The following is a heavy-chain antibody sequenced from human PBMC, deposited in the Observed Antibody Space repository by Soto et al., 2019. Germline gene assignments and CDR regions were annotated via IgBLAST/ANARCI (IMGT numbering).Heavy chain of an antibody. D-gene: IGHD3-22*01. J-gene: IGHJ5*02. Sequence: PSETLSLTCTVCGGSISSYYCSWIRQPAWKGLEWIGHMYTSGSTNYNPSLSSRVTMSLDTSKSQFSLKMSSVTAADTAVYYCARGLWDRSSYSSRLWFDPFGQGILVAFCS. CDR1: GGSISSYY. CDR2: MYTSGST. CDR3: ARGLWDRSSYSSRLWFDP. V-gene: IGHV4-4*07.